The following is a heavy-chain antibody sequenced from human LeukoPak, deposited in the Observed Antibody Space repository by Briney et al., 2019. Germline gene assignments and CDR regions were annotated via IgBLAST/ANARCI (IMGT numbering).Heavy chain of an antibody. J-gene: IGHJ5*02. CDR2: ISHSGST. V-gene: IGHV4-38-2*02. Sequence: SETLSLTCSVSGYSISSGYYWGWIRQPPGKGLEWIGSISHSGSTYYNPSLKSRVTISVDTSKNQFSLKLSSVTAADTAIYYCAREYSGYDYWFDPWGQGTLVTVSS. D-gene: IGHD5-12*01. CDR1: GYSISSGYY. CDR3: AREYSGYDYWFDP.